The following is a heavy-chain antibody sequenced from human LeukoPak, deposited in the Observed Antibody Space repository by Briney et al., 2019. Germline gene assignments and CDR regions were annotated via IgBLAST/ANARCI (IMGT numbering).Heavy chain of an antibody. CDR3: ARSTVTHDAFDI. J-gene: IGHJ3*02. CDR2: IYTSGST. V-gene: IGHV4-4*07. D-gene: IGHD4-17*01. CDR1: GGSISSYY. Sequence: SETLSLTCTVSGGSISSYYWSWIRQPAGKGLEWIGRIYTSGSTNYNPSLKSRVTMSVDTSKNQFSLKLSSVTAADTAVYYCARSTVTHDAFDIWRQGTMVTVSS.